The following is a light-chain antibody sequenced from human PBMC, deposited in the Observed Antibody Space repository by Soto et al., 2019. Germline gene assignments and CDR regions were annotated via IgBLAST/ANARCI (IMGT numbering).Light chain of an antibody. Sequence: EIVLTQSPDTLSLSPGERATLSCRASQSVSRNLAWYQQKPGQAPRLLIYGASTRATGIPARFSGSGSGTEFTLTISSLQSEDFAVYYCQQYNNWPAITFGQGTRLEIK. CDR3: QQYNNWPAIT. J-gene: IGKJ5*01. CDR1: QSVSRN. V-gene: IGKV3D-15*01. CDR2: GAS.